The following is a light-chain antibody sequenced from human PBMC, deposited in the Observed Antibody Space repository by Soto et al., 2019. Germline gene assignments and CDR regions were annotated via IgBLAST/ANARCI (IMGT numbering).Light chain of an antibody. J-gene: IGKJ1*01. V-gene: IGKV1-39*01. CDR1: RDIGSD. CDR3: QQSHSTPWT. CDR2: AAS. Sequence: QMTQSPSSLSASVGDRITITCRASRDIGSDLSWYQQKPGKAPTLLIYAASNLQSAVPSRFSGSGSETDFTLTISNLQREDFATYYCQQSHSTPWTFGQGTKVDIK.